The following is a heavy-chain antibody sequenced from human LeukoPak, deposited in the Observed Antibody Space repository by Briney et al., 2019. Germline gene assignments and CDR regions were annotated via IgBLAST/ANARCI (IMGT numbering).Heavy chain of an antibody. D-gene: IGHD3-16*01. CDR1: GFTFSNYP. J-gene: IGHJ4*02. V-gene: IGHV3-23*01. CDR2: SGGGDGT. CDR3: AKDLRGRLLRYFDY. Sequence: PGGSLRHSCAASGFTFSNYPMSFVRQAPGKGLEWVSTSGGGDGTYYAESVRGRFTISRDESKSTLYLQMSNLRAEDTAIYYCAKDLRGRLLRYFDYWGRGTLVTVSS.